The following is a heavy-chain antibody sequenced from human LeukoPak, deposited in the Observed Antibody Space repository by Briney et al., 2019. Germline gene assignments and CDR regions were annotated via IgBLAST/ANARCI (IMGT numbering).Heavy chain of an antibody. CDR1: GFTFSSYA. Sequence: GGSLRLSCAASGFTFSSYATSWVRQAPGKGLEWVSAISGSGGSTYYADSVKGRFTISRDNSKNTLYLQMNSLRAEDTAVYYCAKEGCSSTSCHGGVYFDYWGQGTLVTVSS. V-gene: IGHV3-23*01. CDR3: AKEGCSSTSCHGGVYFDY. J-gene: IGHJ4*02. D-gene: IGHD2-2*01. CDR2: ISGSGGST.